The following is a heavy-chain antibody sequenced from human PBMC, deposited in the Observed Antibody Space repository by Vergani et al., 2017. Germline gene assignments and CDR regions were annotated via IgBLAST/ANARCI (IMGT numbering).Heavy chain of an antibody. CDR1: GYSISSGYY. J-gene: IGHJ4*02. D-gene: IGHD1-26*01. CDR3: ARRFSGSLDY. V-gene: IGHV4-38-2*01. CDR2: IYHSGST. Sequence: QVQLQESGPGLVKPSETLSLTCAVSGYSISSGYYWGWIRQPPGKGLEWIGSIYHSGSTYYNPSLKSRVTISVDTSKNQFPLKLSSVTAADTAVYYCARRFSGSLDYWGQGTLVTVSS.